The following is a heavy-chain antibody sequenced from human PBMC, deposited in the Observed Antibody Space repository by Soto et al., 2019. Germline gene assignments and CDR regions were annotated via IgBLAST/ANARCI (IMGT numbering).Heavy chain of an antibody. J-gene: IGHJ4*02. CDR3: ARGPGPSTRGTTFFLDY. CDR1: GGSISSGGYY. D-gene: IGHD4-17*01. Sequence: SETLSLTCTVSGGSISSGGYYWSWIRQHPGKGLEWIGYIYYSGSTYYNPSLKSRVTISVDTSKNQFSLKLSAVTAADTAVYYCARGPGPSTRGTTFFLDYWGQGTLGNGSS. V-gene: IGHV4-31*03. CDR2: IYYSGST.